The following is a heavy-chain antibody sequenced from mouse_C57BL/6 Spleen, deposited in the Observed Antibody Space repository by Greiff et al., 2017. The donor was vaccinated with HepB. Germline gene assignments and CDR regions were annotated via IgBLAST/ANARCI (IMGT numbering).Heavy chain of an antibody. J-gene: IGHJ4*01. Sequence: QVQLKESGAELVRPGASVKLSCKASGYTFTDYYINWVKQRPGQGLEWIARIYPGSGNTYYNEKFKGKATLTAEKSSSTAYMQRSSLTSEDSAVYFCATNSNYEYYYAMDYWGQGTSVTVSS. CDR1: GYTFTDYY. V-gene: IGHV1-76*01. CDR3: ATNSNYEYYYAMDY. CDR2: IYPGSGNT. D-gene: IGHD2-5*01.